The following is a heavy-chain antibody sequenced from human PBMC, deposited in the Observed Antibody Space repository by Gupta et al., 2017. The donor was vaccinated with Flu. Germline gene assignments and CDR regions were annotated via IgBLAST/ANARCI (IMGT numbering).Heavy chain of an antibody. Sequence: HLQESGPGLVKPSEPLSLTCTVSGDSVSRTSYYWGWIRQPPGKDLEWIGSLYYSGSTSYKSSLKSRVAISVDTSKNQYALKLSSLTAEDTAVYYCASGGSGVWEDTTNFFASWGQGTLVTVSS. D-gene: IGHD1-26*01. V-gene: IGHV4-39*01. CDR1: GDSVSRTSYY. CDR2: LYYSGST. CDR3: ASGGSGVWEDTTNFFAS. J-gene: IGHJ4*02.